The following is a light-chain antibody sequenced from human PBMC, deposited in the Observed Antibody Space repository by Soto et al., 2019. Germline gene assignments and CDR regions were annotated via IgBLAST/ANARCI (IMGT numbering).Light chain of an antibody. CDR3: QQRHMLPIT. Sequence: EIVMKQSLATLSVSPGEYVTLSCRASQSVPSRIAWYQQKPGQAPSLLIYGASTRATGVPDRFSGTGSGTEFTLTISSLKSEDYAVYYCQQRHMLPITFGQGRRLEIK. V-gene: IGKV3-15*01. CDR1: QSVPSR. CDR2: GAS. J-gene: IGKJ5*01.